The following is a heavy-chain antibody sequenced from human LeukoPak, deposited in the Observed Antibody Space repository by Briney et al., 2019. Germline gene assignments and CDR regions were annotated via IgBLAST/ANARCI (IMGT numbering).Heavy chain of an antibody. V-gene: IGHV3-23*01. CDR1: GNYW. CDR2: LIENGATT. D-gene: IGHD1-26*01. J-gene: IGHJ4*02. Sequence: GGSLRLSCAASGNYWMHWVRQVPGKGLVWVSVLIENGATTYYADSVKGRFTISRDNSRNTMYLQMNSLRVEDTAVYYCVKDYQVGNSPAFGDYWGQGTLVTISS. CDR3: VKDYQVGNSPAFGDY.